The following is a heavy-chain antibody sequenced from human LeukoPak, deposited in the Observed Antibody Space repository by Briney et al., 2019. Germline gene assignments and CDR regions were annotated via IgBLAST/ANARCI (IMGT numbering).Heavy chain of an antibody. J-gene: IGHJ4*02. D-gene: IGHD6-13*01. CDR1: GYTITNNY. V-gene: IGHV1-46*01. CDR3: ARGPRIAAASFDY. Sequence: ASVKVSCKASGYTITNNYMHWVRQAPGQGLEWMGVINPSGTGTSYAQKFQGRITMSRDTSISTAYMELSRLRSDDTAVYYCARGPRIAAASFDYWGQGTLVTVPS. CDR2: INPSGTGT.